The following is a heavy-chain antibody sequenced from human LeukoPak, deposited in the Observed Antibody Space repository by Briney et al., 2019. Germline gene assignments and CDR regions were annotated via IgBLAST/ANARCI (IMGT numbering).Heavy chain of an antibody. J-gene: IGHJ4*02. V-gene: IGHV4-61*01. CDR3: ARAAAMEKLFDY. Sequence: PSETLSLTCTVSGGSVSSGSYYWSWIRQPPGKGLGWIGYIYYSGSTNYNPSLKSRVTISVDTSKNQFSLKLSSVTAADTAVYYCARAAAMEKLFDYWGQGTLVTVSS. D-gene: IGHD5-18*01. CDR1: GGSVSSGSYY. CDR2: IYYSGST.